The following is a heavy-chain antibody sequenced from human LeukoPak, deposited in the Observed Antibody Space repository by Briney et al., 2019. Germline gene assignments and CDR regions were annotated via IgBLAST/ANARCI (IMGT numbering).Heavy chain of an antibody. V-gene: IGHV4-59*01. D-gene: IGHD3-22*01. CDR2: IHQNGNT. Sequence: SETLSLTCSVSGVPISSSYWSWIRQPPGKRLEWIGFIHQNGNTNYNPSLKSRVTMSVDTSKNQFSLQMRSVTAADTAVYYCARGYYDSSGYSNAFDIWGQATMVAV. J-gene: IGHJ3*02. CDR1: GVPISSSY. CDR3: ARGYYDSSGYSNAFDI.